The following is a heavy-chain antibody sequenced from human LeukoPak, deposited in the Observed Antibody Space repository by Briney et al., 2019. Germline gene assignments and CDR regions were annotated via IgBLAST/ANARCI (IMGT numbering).Heavy chain of an antibody. CDR2: AYYTGTS. D-gene: IGHD2-2*01. CDR3: ATVSGTSSILY. V-gene: IGHV4-61*08. Sequence: SETLSLTCAVSGGSISSGGYYWSWIRQPPGKGLEWLGYAYYTGTSKYNPSLKSRLNISVDTSKNQFSLRLTSVTAADTAVYYCATVSGTSSILYWGQGTLVIVSS. CDR1: GGSISSGGYY. J-gene: IGHJ4*02.